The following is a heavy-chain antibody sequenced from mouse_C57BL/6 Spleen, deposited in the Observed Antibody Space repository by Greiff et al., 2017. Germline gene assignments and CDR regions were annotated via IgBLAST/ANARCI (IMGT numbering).Heavy chain of an antibody. J-gene: IGHJ4*01. CDR3: ARSRYSKTYYDMDY. D-gene: IGHD2-5*01. CDR2: IYPGDGDT. V-gene: IGHV1-80*01. CDR1: GYAFSSYW. Sequence: QVQLQQSGAELVKPGASVKISCKASGYAFSSYWMNWVKQRPGKGLEWIGQIYPGDGDTNYNGKFKGKATLTADKSSSTAYMQLSSLTSEDSAIYFCARSRYSKTYYDMDYWGQGTSVTVSS.